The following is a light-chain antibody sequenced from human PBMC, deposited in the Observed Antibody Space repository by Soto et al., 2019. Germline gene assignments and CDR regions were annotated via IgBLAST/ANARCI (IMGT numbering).Light chain of an antibody. CDR1: QSVSSSY. Sequence: EIVLTQSPGTLSLSPGERATLSCRASQSVSSSYLAWYQQKPGQAPRLLIYSAFNRATGIPDRFSGSGSGTDFTLTISRLEPEDFAVYYCQQYGSSGTFGQGTKVDIK. J-gene: IGKJ1*01. CDR3: QQYGSSGT. V-gene: IGKV3-20*01. CDR2: SAF.